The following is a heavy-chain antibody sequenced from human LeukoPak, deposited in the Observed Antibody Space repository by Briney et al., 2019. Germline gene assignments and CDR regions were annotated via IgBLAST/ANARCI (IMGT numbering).Heavy chain of an antibody. CDR3: ARRGIQLWPHDDY. J-gene: IGHJ4*02. CDR1: GFTFSSYS. V-gene: IGHV3-48*02. D-gene: IGHD5-18*01. Sequence: GGSLRLSCAASGFTFSSYSMNWVRQALGKGLEWVSYISSSSSTIYYADSMKGRFTISRDNAKNSLYLQMNSLRDEDTAVYYCARRGIQLWPHDDYWGQGTLVTVSS. CDR2: ISSSSSTI.